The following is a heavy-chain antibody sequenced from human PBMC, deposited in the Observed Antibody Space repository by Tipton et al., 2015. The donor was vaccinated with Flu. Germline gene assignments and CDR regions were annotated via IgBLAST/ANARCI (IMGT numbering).Heavy chain of an antibody. CDR3: ARELGEFDY. Sequence: QLVQSGAEVKKPGASVKVSCQASGYSFTGHYMHWVRQAPGQGLVWMGWINPSSGDTVYAQKFQGRVTMTRDSSISTGYMELKSLQSDDTAVYYCARELGEFDYWGQGTLVTVSS. CDR1: GYSFTGHY. J-gene: IGHJ4*02. D-gene: IGHD3-16*01. V-gene: IGHV1-2*02. CDR2: INPSSGDT.